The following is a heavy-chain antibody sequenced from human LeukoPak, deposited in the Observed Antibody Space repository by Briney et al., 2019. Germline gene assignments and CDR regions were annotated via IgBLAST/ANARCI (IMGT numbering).Heavy chain of an antibody. CDR3: ATTPALAVAGTLDPKE. J-gene: IGHJ4*02. CDR1: GGSISSSSYY. Sequence: MSSETLSLTCTVSGGSISSSSYYWGWIRQSPGKGLEWIGSIFYSGSTYCNPSLKSRVTISIDTSENQFSLKLSSVTAADTAVYYCATTPALAVAGTLDPKEWGQGTLVTVSS. V-gene: IGHV4-39*01. CDR2: IFYSGST. D-gene: IGHD6-19*01.